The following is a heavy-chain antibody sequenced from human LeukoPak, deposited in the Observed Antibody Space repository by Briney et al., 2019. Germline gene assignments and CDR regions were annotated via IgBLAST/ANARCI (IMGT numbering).Heavy chain of an antibody. Sequence: PSETLSLTCTVSGGSISSSSYYWGWIRQPPGKGLEWIGSIYYSGSTYYNPSLKSQVTISVDTSKNQFSLKLSSVTAADTAVYYCARQKITGTLYWGQGTLVTVSS. CDR3: ARQKITGTLY. CDR2: IYYSGST. D-gene: IGHD1-20*01. J-gene: IGHJ4*02. V-gene: IGHV4-39*01. CDR1: GGSISSSSYY.